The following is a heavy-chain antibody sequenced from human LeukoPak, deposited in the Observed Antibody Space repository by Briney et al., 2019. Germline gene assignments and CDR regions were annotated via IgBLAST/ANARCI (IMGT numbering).Heavy chain of an antibody. Sequence: SETLSLTCTVSGGSISSYYWSWIRQPAGKGLEWIGRIYTSGSTNYNPSLKSRVTMSVDTSKNQFSLKLSSVTAADTAVYYCARDTYYYDSSGYYAVDYWGQGTLVTVSS. J-gene: IGHJ4*02. CDR3: ARDTYYYDSSGYYAVDY. V-gene: IGHV4-4*07. CDR2: IYTSGST. D-gene: IGHD3-22*01. CDR1: GGSISSYY.